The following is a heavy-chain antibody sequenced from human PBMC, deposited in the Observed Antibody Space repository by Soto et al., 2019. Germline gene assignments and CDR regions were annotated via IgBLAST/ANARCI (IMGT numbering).Heavy chain of an antibody. CDR1: GFDLNPYG. J-gene: IGHJ5*02. CDR3: AKDSSITAAGSGGWFDP. V-gene: IGHV3-30*18. CDR2: ISFDGGNQ. D-gene: IGHD6-13*01. Sequence: QVQLVQSGGGVVQPGRSLRLSCAASGFDLNPYGLHWVRQLPGKGLEWVAGISFDGGNQYYEDSVKGRFTISRDKSNNTLFLQMNSLGAEDTATYYCAKDSSITAAGSGGWFDPWGQGTLVIVSS.